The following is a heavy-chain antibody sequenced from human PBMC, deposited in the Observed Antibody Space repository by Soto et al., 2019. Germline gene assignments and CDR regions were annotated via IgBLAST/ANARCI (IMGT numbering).Heavy chain of an antibody. CDR1: GFSVSDTY. J-gene: IGHJ2*01. CDR2: IYRDGTT. CDR3: ARLEFYYDDSGQSTLRYFDL. Sequence: EPLVESGGDFIQPGGSLRLSCAASGFSVSDTYMGWVRQGPGQGLEWVSVIYRDGTTYDTDPLKGRITVSRDNAKNTVYLQMSSLRDEDTAVYYCARLEFYYDDSGQSTLRYFDLWGRGALVTVSS. V-gene: IGHV3-53*01. D-gene: IGHD3-16*01.